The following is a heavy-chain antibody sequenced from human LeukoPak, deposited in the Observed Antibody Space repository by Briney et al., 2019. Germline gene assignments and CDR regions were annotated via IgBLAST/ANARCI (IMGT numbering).Heavy chain of an antibody. CDR1: GFTFGDYG. Sequence: GSLRLSCTGSGFTFGDYGMSWVRQAPGKGLEWVGFIRSKAYGGTTEYAASVKGRFTISRDDSKSIAYLQMNSLKTEDTAVYYCTRDDSSGYYLIIQHWGQGTLVTVSS. V-gene: IGHV3-49*04. CDR3: TRDDSSGYYLIIQH. CDR2: IRSKAYGGTT. D-gene: IGHD3-22*01. J-gene: IGHJ1*01.